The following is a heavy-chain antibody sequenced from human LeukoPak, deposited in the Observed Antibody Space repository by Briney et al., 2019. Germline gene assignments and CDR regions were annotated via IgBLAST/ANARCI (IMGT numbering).Heavy chain of an antibody. V-gene: IGHV4-59*01. D-gene: IGHD6-13*01. CDR2: IYYSGST. CDR3: ARGRSDSSSWYPYYFDY. Sequence: PSETLSLTCAVSGGSISSYYWSWIRQPPGKGLEWIGYIYYSGSTNYNPSLKSRVTISVDTSKNQFSLKLSSVTAADTAVYYCARGRSDSSSWYPYYFDYWGQGTLVTVSS. CDR1: GGSISSYY. J-gene: IGHJ4*02.